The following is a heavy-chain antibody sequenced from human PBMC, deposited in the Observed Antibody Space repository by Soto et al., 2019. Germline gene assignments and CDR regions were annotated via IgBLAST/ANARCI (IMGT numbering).Heavy chain of an antibody. Sequence: ASVKVSCKASGYTFTSDGISWVRQAPGQGLEWMGWISAYNGNTNYAQKLQGRVTMTTDTSTSTAYMELRSLRSDDTAVYYCARSAPQILRYFDWLHPLDYWGQGTLVTVSS. V-gene: IGHV1-18*04. CDR3: ARSAPQILRYFDWLHPLDY. CDR1: GYTFTSDG. J-gene: IGHJ4*02. D-gene: IGHD3-9*01. CDR2: ISAYNGNT.